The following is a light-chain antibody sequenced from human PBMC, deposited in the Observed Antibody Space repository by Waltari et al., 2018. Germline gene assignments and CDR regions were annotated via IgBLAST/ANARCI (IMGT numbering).Light chain of an antibody. CDR1: TSDVGGYNY. V-gene: IGLV2-14*01. J-gene: IGLJ3*02. CDR3: SSYTSSSTWV. Sequence: QSALTQPASVSGTPGQSLTISCTGTTSDVGGYNYVSWYQQHPGKAPRIMIYEVSNWPSGVSNRFSGSKSGTTASLTISGLQAEDEADYYCSSYTSSSTWVFGGGTKLTVL. CDR2: EVS.